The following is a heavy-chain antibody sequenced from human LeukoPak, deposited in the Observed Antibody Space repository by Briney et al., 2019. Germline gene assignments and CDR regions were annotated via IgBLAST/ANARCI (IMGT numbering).Heavy chain of an antibody. J-gene: IGHJ5*02. V-gene: IGHV5-51*01. CDR2: IYPGDSDT. Sequence: GESLKISCKGSGYTFTNYWIGWVRQMPGKGLELMGIIYPGDSDTRYSPSFQGQVTTSAGKSISTAYPQWSSLKASDAAIYYCARRAPSQIWFDPWGQGTLVTVSS. CDR3: ARRAPSQIWFDP. CDR1: GYTFTNYW.